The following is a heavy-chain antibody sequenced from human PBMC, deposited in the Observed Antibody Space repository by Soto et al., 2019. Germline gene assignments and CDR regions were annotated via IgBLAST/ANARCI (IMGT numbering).Heavy chain of an antibody. D-gene: IGHD6-19*01. J-gene: IGHJ4*02. Sequence: QVQLVESGGGVVQPGRSLRLSCAASGFTFSSYGMHWVRQAPGKGLEWVAVIWYDGSNKYYADSVKGRFTISRDNSKNTLYLQRNRLRAEDTAVYYCARDWRPYLGAVAGKPFDYWGQGTLVTVSS. CDR3: ARDWRPYLGAVAGKPFDY. CDR1: GFTFSSYG. V-gene: IGHV3-33*01. CDR2: IWYDGSNK.